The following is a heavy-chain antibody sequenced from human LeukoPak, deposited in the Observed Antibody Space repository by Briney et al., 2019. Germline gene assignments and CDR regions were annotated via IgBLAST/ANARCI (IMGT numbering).Heavy chain of an antibody. V-gene: IGHV4-31*03. D-gene: IGHD2-15*01. Sequence: SQTLSLTCTVSGGSISSGGYYWSWLRQHPGKGLEWIGYIYYSGSTYYNPSLKSRVTISVDTSKNQFSLKLSSVTAADTAVYYCARDRGWTLDYGMDVWGQGTTVTVSS. J-gene: IGHJ6*02. CDR3: ARDRGWTLDYGMDV. CDR1: GGSISSGGYY. CDR2: IYYSGST.